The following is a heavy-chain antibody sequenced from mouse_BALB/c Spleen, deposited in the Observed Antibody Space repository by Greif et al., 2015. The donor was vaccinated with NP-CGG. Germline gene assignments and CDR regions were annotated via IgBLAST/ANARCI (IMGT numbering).Heavy chain of an antibody. CDR2: INPSNGGT. CDR3: TRSGGNYFDY. V-gene: IGHV1S81*02. D-gene: IGHD3-1*01. Sequence: VQLQESGAELVKPGASVKLSCKASGYTFTSYYMYWVKQRPGQGLEWIGGINPSNGGTNFNEKFKSKATLAVDKSSSTAYMQLSSRTSEDSAVYYCTRSGGNYFDYWGQGTTLTVSS. CDR1: GYTFTSYY. J-gene: IGHJ2*01.